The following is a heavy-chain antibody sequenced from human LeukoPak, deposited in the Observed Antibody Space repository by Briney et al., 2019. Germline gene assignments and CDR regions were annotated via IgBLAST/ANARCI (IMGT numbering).Heavy chain of an antibody. CDR3: ASGSRSSSYDY. CDR2: MNPNSGNT. J-gene: IGHJ4*02. Sequence: GASVKVSCKASGYTFTGYYMHWVRQAPGQGLEWMGWMNPNSGNTGYAQKFQGRVTITRNTSISTAYMELSSLRSEDTAVYYCASGSRSSSYDYWGQGTLVTVSS. V-gene: IGHV1-8*03. CDR1: GYTFTGYY. D-gene: IGHD6-13*01.